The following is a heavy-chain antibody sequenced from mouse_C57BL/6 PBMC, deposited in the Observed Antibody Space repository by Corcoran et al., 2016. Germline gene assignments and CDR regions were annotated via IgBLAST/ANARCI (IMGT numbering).Heavy chain of an antibody. CDR1: GYTFTDYY. D-gene: IGHD2-3*01. J-gene: IGHJ2*01. CDR3: ARERWLLRY. Sequence: EVQLQQSGPVLVKPGASVKMSCKASGYTFTDYYMNWVKQSHGKSLEWIGVINPYNGGTSYNQKFKGKATLTVDKSSSTAYMELNSLTSEDSAVYYCARERWLLRYWGQGTTLTVSS. V-gene: IGHV1-19*01. CDR2: INPYNGGT.